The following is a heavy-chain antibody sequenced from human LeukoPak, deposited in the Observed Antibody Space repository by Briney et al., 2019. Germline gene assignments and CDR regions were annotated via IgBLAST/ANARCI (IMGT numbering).Heavy chain of an antibody. V-gene: IGHV3-30*18. CDR3: AKDLPVVVTADDAFDI. CDR1: GFTFNNYW. CDR2: ISYDGSNK. J-gene: IGHJ3*02. Sequence: GGSLRLSCAAPGFTFNNYWMSWVRQAPGKGLEWVAVISYDGSNKYYADSVKGRFTISRDNSKNTLYLQMNSLRAEDTAVYYCAKDLPVVVTADDAFDIWGQGTMVTVSS. D-gene: IGHD2-21*02.